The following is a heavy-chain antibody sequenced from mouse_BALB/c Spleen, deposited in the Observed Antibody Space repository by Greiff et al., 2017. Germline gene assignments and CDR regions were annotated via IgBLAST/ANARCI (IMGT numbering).Heavy chain of an antibody. CDR1: GFTFSSYG. V-gene: IGHV5-6-3*01. CDR2: INSNGGST. Sequence: DVKLVESGGGLVQPGGSLKLSCAASGFTFSSYGMSWVRQTPDKRLELVATINSNGGSTYYPDSVKGRFTISRDNAKNTLYLQMSSLKSEDTAMYYCARDDGYLAYWGQGTLVTVSA. J-gene: IGHJ3*01. D-gene: IGHD2-3*01. CDR3: ARDDGYLAY.